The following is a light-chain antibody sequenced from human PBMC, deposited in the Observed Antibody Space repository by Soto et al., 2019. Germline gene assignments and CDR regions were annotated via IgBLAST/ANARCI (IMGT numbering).Light chain of an antibody. V-gene: IGLV2-14*03. CDR1: SSDVGGYNY. J-gene: IGLJ1*01. Sequence: QSALTQPASVSGSPGQSITMSCTGTSSDVGGYNYVSWYQQHPGKAPKLMIYDVSNRPSGVSNRFSGSKSCNTASLTISGLQDEDEADYFCTSFTSSSTLLVFGTGT. CDR3: TSFTSSSTLLV. CDR2: DVS.